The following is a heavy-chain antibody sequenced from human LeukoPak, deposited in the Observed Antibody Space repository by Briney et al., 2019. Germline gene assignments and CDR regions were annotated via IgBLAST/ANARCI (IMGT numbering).Heavy chain of an antibody. CDR1: GGSISSGDYY. CDR3: ARGGRTIAAAGFGWFDP. CDR2: IYYSGST. Sequence: PSETLSLTCTVSGGSISSGDYYWSWIRQPPGKGLEWIGYIYYSGSTNYNPSLKSRVTISVDTSKNQFSLKLSSVTAADTAVYYCARGGRTIAAAGFGWFDPWGQGTLVTVSS. D-gene: IGHD6-13*01. J-gene: IGHJ5*02. V-gene: IGHV4-61*08.